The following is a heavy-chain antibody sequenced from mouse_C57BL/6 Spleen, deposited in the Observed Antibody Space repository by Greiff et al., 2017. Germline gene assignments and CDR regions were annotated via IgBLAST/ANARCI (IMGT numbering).Heavy chain of an antibody. CDR2: IDPEDGYI. J-gene: IGHJ2*01. CDR1: GFNIKDYS. CDR3: ANGILYDCDY. D-gene: IGHD2-12*01. Sequence: VQLMESGAELVKPGASVKLSCTASGFNIKDYSMHWVKQRPEQGLEWIAWIDPEDGYIKYAPNFQGKVTITADTSSNTAYLQLSSLTSEDTAEYYCANGILYDCDYWGQGTTLTVSS. V-gene: IGHV14-2*01.